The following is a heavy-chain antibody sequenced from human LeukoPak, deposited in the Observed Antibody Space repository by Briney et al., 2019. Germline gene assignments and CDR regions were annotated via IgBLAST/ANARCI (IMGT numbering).Heavy chain of an antibody. D-gene: IGHD6-13*01. CDR1: GFPFDDYF. Sequence: GGSLRLSCAAAGFPFDDYFMGWVRQAPGKGLEWISYITNSGYTMYYADSARGRFTISKDNAKNSLFLHMSGLRAEDAAVYYCARSRARIAAAVYYFDYWGQGTPVTVSS. V-gene: IGHV3-11*01. CDR3: ARSRARIAAAVYYFDY. J-gene: IGHJ4*02. CDR2: ITNSGYTM.